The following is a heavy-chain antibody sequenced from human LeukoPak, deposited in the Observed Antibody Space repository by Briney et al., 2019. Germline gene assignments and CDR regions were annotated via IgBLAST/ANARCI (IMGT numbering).Heavy chain of an antibody. CDR2: INHSGST. CDR1: GGSFSGYY. D-gene: IGHD3-22*01. V-gene: IGHV4-34*01. CDR3: ARGGITMIVVVREGNPGDYYYYMDV. Sequence: SETLSLTCAVYGGSFSGYYWSWIRQPPGKGLEWIGEINHSGSTNYNPSLKSRVTISVDTSKNQFSLKLSSVTAADTAVYYCARGGITMIVVVREGNPGDYYYYMDVWGKGTTVTVSS. J-gene: IGHJ6*03.